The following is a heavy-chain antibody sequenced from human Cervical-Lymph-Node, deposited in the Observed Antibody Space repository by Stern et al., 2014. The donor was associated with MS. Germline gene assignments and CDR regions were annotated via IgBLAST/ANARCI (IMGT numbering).Heavy chain of an antibody. J-gene: IGHJ6*02. Sequence: QVQLVQSGSELKKPGASVKVSCKASGYSFTNYAINWVRQAPGQGLEWMGWINTNTGHPTYAQGYTGRFVLYLDTSVSTAYLQISSLKAEDTAVYYCARGGASWLYGMDVWGQGTTVTVSS. D-gene: IGHD5-12*01. CDR1: GYSFTNYA. CDR3: ARGGASWLYGMDV. CDR2: INTNTGHP. V-gene: IGHV7-4-1*02.